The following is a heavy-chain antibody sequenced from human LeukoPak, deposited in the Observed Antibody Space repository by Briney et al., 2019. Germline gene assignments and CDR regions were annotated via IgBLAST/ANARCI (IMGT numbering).Heavy chain of an antibody. CDR3: AAEPRGSGSPLY. V-gene: IGHV1-58*02. J-gene: IGHJ4*02. CDR1: GFXFTSSA. Sequence: SVKVSCMASGFXFTSSAMQWVRQARGQRLQWIGWIVVGSGNTNYAQKFQERVTITRDMSTSTAYMELSSLRSEDTAVYYCAAEPRGSGSPLYWGQGTLVTVSS. D-gene: IGHD3-10*01. CDR2: IVVGSGNT.